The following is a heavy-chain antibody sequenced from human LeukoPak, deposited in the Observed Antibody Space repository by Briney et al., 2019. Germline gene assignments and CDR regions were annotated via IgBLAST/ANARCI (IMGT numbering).Heavy chain of an antibody. CDR3: AVLEGLS. V-gene: IGHV3-7*03. J-gene: IGHJ4*02. Sequence: GGSLRLSCAASGFTFRSYWMSWVRQAPGKGLEWVANIKQDGSEKYYADSVKGRFTISRDNARNSVQLQMNNLRAEDTALYYCAVLEGLSWGQGTLVSVSS. D-gene: IGHD5-24*01. CDR1: GFTFRSYW. CDR2: IKQDGSEK.